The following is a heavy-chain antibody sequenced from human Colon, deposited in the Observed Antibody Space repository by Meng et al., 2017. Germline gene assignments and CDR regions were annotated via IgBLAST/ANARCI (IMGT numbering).Heavy chain of an antibody. Sequence: SETLSLTCSVSGYSISSGYYWGWIRQSPEKGLEWIATIHHSGSTYYNPSLKSRVTISVDTSQNQFSLNLNSVTAADTALYYRARLGVLNVDYWGQGTLVTVSS. CDR3: ARLGVLNVDY. CDR1: GYSISSGYY. J-gene: IGHJ4*02. CDR2: IHHSGST. D-gene: IGHD3-16*01. V-gene: IGHV4-38-2*02.